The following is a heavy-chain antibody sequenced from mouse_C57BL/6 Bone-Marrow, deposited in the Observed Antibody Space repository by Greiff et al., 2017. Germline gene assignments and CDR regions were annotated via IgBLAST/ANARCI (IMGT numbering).Heavy chain of an antibody. CDR3: AIEPYCDYLYYFDY. D-gene: IGHD2-13*01. CDR2: IDPEDGET. CDR1: GFNINDYY. V-gene: IGHV14-2*01. Sequence: VQLQQSGAELVKPGASVKLSCTASGFNINDYYMHWVKQRTEQGLEWIGRIDPEDGETKYAPKFQGKATITADTSSNTAYLQLSRLTSEDTAVYFCAIEPYCDYLYYFDYWGQGTTLTVSS. J-gene: IGHJ2*01.